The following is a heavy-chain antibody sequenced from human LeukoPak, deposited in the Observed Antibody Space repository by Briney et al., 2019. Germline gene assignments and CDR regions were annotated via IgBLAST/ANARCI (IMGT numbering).Heavy chain of an antibody. CDR3: ASGPRRSTRREGFDY. CDR2: ISSSGSTI. CDR1: GFTFSSYE. Sequence: GGSLRLSCAASGFTFSSYEMDWVRQAPGKGLEWVSYISSSGSTIYYADSEKGRFTISRDNAKNSLYLQTNSLRAEDTAVYYCASGPRRSTRREGFDYWGQGTLVTVSS. V-gene: IGHV3-48*03. J-gene: IGHJ4*02. D-gene: IGHD2-2*01.